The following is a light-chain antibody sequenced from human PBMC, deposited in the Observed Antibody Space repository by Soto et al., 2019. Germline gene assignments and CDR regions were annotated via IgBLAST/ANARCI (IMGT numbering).Light chain of an antibody. CDR1: TGAVTNGHY. V-gene: IGLV7-46*01. CDR3: LLSYNGPHV. J-gene: IGLJ1*01. CDR2: DTT. Sequence: QAVVTQEPSLTVSPGGTVTLTCGSSTGAVTNGHYPYWFQQKPGQAPRTLIYDTTNRHSWTPARFSGSLLGGKAALTLSGAQPEAEAEYYCLLSYNGPHVSGTGTKVTVL.